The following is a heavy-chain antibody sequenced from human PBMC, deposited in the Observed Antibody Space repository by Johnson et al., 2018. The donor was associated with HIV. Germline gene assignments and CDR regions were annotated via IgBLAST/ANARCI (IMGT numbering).Heavy chain of an antibody. CDR2: IRSDGVNK. V-gene: IGHV3-30*02. J-gene: IGHJ3*01. CDR3: TVWRWGWSGQEPFDV. D-gene: IGHD3-3*01. Sequence: QVQLVESGGGVVQPGRSLRLSCAASGFTFSNYAMHWVRQAPGKGLEWVAYIRSDGVNKQYTDSVKGRFTISRDNSKNTVYLQMNSLRDEDTSVYYCTVWRWGWSGQEPFDVWGPGTMVTVSS. CDR1: GFTFSNYA.